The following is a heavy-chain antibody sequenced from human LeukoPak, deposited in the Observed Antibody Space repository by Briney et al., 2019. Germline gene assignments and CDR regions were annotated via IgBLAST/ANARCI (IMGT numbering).Heavy chain of an antibody. V-gene: IGHV3-23*01. D-gene: IGHD5-18*01. Sequence: GGSLRLSCAASGFTFNNYTMSWVRQAPGKGLEWVSTISRSGGSTYYADSVKGRFTISRDNSKNMLCLQMNSLRAEDTAVYYCAKDQDWPTAMITNWGQGTLVTVSS. CDR2: ISRSGGST. CDR1: GFTFNNYT. J-gene: IGHJ4*02. CDR3: AKDQDWPTAMITN.